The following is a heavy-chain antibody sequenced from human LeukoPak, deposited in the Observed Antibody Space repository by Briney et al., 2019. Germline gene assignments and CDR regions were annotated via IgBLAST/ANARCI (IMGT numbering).Heavy chain of an antibody. CDR2: IKSDGIYT. D-gene: IGHD1-26*01. V-gene: IGHV3-74*01. Sequence: GGSLRLSCAASGFTFSSNWMHWVRQAPGTGLVWVSRIKSDGIYTSYADSVRGRFTISRDDAKSSLYLQMNSLRAEDTAVYYCARGSGNPLDYWGQGTLVTVSS. J-gene: IGHJ4*02. CDR1: GFTFSSNW. CDR3: ARGSGNPLDY.